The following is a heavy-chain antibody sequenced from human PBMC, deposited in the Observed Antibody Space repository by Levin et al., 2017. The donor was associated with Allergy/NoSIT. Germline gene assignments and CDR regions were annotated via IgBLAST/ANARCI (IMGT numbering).Heavy chain of an antibody. J-gene: IGHJ4*02. CDR1: GFIFSNAW. CDR3: MKGYCSSATCYRSSDFDF. Sequence: GGSLRLSCAVSGFIFSNAWMTWVRQAPGKGLEWIGRIKSKTDGETTDYAAPVKGRFTISRDDSKNTLYLQMNSLKTEDTAVYYCMKGYCSSATCYRSSDFDFWGQGTLVTVSS. V-gene: IGHV3-15*01. CDR2: IKSKTDGETT. D-gene: IGHD2-2*01.